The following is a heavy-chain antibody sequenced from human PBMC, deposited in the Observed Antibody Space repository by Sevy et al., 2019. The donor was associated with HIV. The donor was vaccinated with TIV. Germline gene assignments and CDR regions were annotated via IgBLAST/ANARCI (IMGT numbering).Heavy chain of an antibody. V-gene: IGHV3-9*01. J-gene: IGHJ6*03. Sequence: GGSLRLSCAASGFTFDDYAMHWVRQAPGKGLEWVSSISWDSGSIDYADSVKGRFTISRDNAKSSLYLQMNSLRADDTALYYCAKAPLRFLEYFMDIWGQGTTVTVSS. CDR1: GFTFDDYA. CDR2: ISWDSGSI. D-gene: IGHD3-3*01. CDR3: AKAPLRFLEYFMDI.